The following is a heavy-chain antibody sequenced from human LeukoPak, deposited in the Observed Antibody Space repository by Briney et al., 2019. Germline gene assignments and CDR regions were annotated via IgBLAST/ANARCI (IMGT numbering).Heavy chain of an antibody. CDR3: ARYRLAAPGSRGMDV. V-gene: IGHV4-34*01. CDR2: INHSGST. D-gene: IGHD6-6*01. J-gene: IGHJ6*02. Sequence: SETLSLTCAVYGGSFSGYYWSWIRQPPGKGLEWIGEINHSGSTNYNPSLKSRVTISVDTSKNQFSLKLSSVTAADTAVYYCARYRLAAPGSRGMDVWGQGTTVTVSS. CDR1: GGSFSGYY.